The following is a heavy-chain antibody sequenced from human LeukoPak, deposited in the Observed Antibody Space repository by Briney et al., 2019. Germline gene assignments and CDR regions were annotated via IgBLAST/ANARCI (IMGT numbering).Heavy chain of an antibody. J-gene: IGHJ6*02. D-gene: IGHD6-13*01. Sequence: SETLSLTCAVYGGSFSGYYWSWIRQAPGKGLEWIGEINHSGSTNYNPSLKSRVTISVDTSKNQFSLKLSSVTAADTAVYYCGAAAGPPRSYYYYYGMDAWVQGTTVTVSS. CDR3: GAAAGPPRSYYYYYGMDA. CDR1: GGSFSGYY. V-gene: IGHV4-34*01. CDR2: INHSGST.